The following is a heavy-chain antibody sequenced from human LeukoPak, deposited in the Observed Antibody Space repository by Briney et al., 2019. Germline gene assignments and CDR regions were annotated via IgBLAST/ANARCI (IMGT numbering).Heavy chain of an antibody. J-gene: IGHJ4*02. CDR2: INSDGSST. CDR3: ARGTGSDSWYTDY. V-gene: IGHV3-74*01. Sequence: GGSLRLSCAASGFTFSNYWMHWVRQAPGKGLVWVSRINSDGSSTRYADSVKGRFTISRDNDKNSLYLQMNSLRDEDTAVYYCARGTGSDSWYTDYWGQGTLVSVSS. D-gene: IGHD2-2*02. CDR1: GFTFSNYW.